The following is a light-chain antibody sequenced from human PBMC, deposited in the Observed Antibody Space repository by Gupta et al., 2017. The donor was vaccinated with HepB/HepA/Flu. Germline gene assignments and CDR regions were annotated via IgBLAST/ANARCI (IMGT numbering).Light chain of an antibody. J-gene: IGKJ4*01. V-gene: IGKV3-11*01. CDR1: QSISSY. CDR2: EAS. CDR3: QQRSNCPLT. Sequence: IVLTQSPATLSLSPGERATLSCRASQSISSYLAWYQQRPGQAPRLLIYEASNRATGIPARFSGSGSGTDFTLTISSLEPEDFAVYYCQQRSNCPLTFGGGTKVEIK.